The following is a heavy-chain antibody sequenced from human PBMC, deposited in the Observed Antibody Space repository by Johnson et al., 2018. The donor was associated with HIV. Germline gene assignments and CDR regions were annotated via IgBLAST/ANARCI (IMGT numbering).Heavy chain of an antibody. Sequence: QVQLVESGGGVVQPGRSLRLSCAASGFTFSSYGMHWVRQAPGKGLEWVALIWYDGSYKYYGDSVKGRFTISRDNSKNTLYLQMHSLKPADTAVYYCARELGEDDYYDSGVDAFDIWGQGTMVTVSS. J-gene: IGHJ3*02. D-gene: IGHD3-22*01. V-gene: IGHV3-33*01. CDR1: GFTFSSYG. CDR2: IWYDGSYK. CDR3: ARELGEDDYYDSGVDAFDI.